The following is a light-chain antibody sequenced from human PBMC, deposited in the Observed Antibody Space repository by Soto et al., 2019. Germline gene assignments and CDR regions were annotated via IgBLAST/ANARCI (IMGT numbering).Light chain of an antibody. CDR3: SSYTSSGTQV. Sequence: QSALTQPASMSGSPGQSITMSCIGTSGDIGRYYYVSWYQQHPGKAPKLLIYDVSNRPSGVSVRFSGSKSDNMASLTISELQPEDEADYYCSSYTSSGTQVFGGGTQLTVL. V-gene: IGLV2-14*01. J-gene: IGLJ2*01. CDR2: DVS. CDR1: SGDIGRYYY.